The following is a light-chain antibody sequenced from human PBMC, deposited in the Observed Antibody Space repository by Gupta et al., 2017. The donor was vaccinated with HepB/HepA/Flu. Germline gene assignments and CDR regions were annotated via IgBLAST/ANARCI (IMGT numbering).Light chain of an antibody. Sequence: QSVLTQSTSVSGTPGQRVTISCSGRSSNVGRNNVNWYQQLPATAPNLLIYYNDERRSGVPERISGAKFGTSASLAISGLQAEDEADYYCAAWDTSRNVVVFGGGTKLTVL. V-gene: IGLV1-44*01. CDR3: AAWDTSRNVVV. J-gene: IGLJ2*01. CDR1: SSNVGRNN. CDR2: YND.